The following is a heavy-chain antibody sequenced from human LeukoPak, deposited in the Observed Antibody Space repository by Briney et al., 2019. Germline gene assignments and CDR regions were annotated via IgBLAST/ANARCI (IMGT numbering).Heavy chain of an antibody. D-gene: IGHD5-18*01. CDR3: AREDKKNTAKVLGY. V-gene: IGHV1-46*01. J-gene: IGHJ4*02. CDR2: INPSGGST. CDR1: GYTFTNYY. Sequence: ASVKVSCKASGYTFTNYYMHWVRQAPGQGLEWMGIINPSGGSTSYAQKFQGRVTMTRDTSISTAYMELSRLRSDDTAVYYCAREDKKNTAKVLGYWGQGTLVTVSS.